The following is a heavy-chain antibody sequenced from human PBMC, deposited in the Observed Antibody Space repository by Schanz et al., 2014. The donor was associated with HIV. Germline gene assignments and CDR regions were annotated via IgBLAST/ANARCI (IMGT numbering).Heavy chain of an antibody. CDR1: GFNFNSYG. D-gene: IGHD3-22*01. J-gene: IGHJ6*02. CDR2: ISYDGRNK. V-gene: IGHV3-30*18. Sequence: VQLLESGGGLEQPGGSLRLSCAASGFNFNSYGMHWVRQAPGKGLEWVAVISYDGRNKYFADSVKGRFTISRDNSKNTLYLQMKSPRAADTAVYYCAKDRNYYDDKYWGKGNYYYYYGMDVWGQGTTVSVSS. CDR3: AKDRNYYDDKYWGKGNYYYYYGMDV.